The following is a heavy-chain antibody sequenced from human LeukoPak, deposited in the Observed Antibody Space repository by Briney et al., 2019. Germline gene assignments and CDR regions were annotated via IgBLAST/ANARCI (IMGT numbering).Heavy chain of an antibody. CDR3: ARRRGVAFWGYDSSGYFDY. Sequence: PSETLSLTCAVYGGSFSGYYWSWIRQPPGKGLEWIGEINHSGSTNYNPSLKSRVTISVDTSKNQFSLKLSSVTAADTAVYYCARRRGVAFWGYDSSGYFDYWGQGTLVTVSS. CDR1: GGSFSGYY. D-gene: IGHD3-22*01. V-gene: IGHV4-34*01. CDR2: INHSGST. J-gene: IGHJ4*02.